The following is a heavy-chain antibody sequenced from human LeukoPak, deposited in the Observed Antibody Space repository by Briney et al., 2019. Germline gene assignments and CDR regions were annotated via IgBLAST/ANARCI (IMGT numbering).Heavy chain of an antibody. CDR2: INPSGGST. D-gene: IGHD3-22*01. CDR1: GYTFTSYY. Sequence: ASVKVSCKASGYTFTSYYMHWVRQAPGQGLEWMGLINPSGGSTSYAQKFQGRVTMTRDMSTSTVYMELSSLRSEDTAVYYCARGTYYDSSGYYPGHFDYWGQGTLVTVSS. J-gene: IGHJ4*02. V-gene: IGHV1-46*01. CDR3: ARGTYYDSSGYYPGHFDY.